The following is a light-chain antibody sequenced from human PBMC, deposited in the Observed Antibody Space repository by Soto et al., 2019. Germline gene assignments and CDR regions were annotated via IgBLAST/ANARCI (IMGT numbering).Light chain of an antibody. CDR2: DVT. J-gene: IGLJ3*02. V-gene: IGLV2-11*01. CDR1: NSDVGSYNY. CDR3: CSYAGSYTLV. Sequence: QSVLTQPRSVSGSPGQSVTISCTGTNSDVGSYNYVSWYQQHPGKAPKVLIFDVTKRPSGVPDRFSGSKSGNTASLTISGLQAEDEADYHCCSYAGSYTLVFGGGTKLTVL.